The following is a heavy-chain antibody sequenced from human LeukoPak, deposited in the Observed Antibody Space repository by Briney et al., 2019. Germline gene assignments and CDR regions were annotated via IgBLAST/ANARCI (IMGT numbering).Heavy chain of an antibody. J-gene: IGHJ4*02. CDR1: GFTFNTYA. V-gene: IGHV3-23*01. Sequence: PGGSLRLSCAASGFTFNTYAMSWVRQAPGKGLEWVSAISGSSGNTYYADSVKGRFTFSRDNSKNTLYLQMNSLRAEDTAVYYCARGRRGVATIRDNFDYWGQGTLVTVSS. CDR2: ISGSSGNT. CDR3: ARGRRGVATIRDNFDY. D-gene: IGHD5-24*01.